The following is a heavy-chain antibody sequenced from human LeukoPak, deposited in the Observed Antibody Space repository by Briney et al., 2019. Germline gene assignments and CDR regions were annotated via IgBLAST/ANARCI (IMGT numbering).Heavy chain of an antibody. V-gene: IGHV3-30-3*01. J-gene: IGHJ4*02. CDR3: AKAGYSSSWYVY. Sequence: GRSLRLSCAASGFTFSSYAMHWVRQAPGKGLEWVAVISYDGSNKYYADSVKGRFTISRDNSKNTLYLQMNSLRAEDTAVYYCAKAGYSSSWYVYWGRGTLVTVSS. CDR1: GFTFSSYA. CDR2: ISYDGSNK. D-gene: IGHD6-13*01.